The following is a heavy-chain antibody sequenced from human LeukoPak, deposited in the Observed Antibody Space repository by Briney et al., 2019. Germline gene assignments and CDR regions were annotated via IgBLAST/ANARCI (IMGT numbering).Heavy chain of an antibody. CDR2: ISAYNGNT. V-gene: IGHV1-18*01. CDR1: GYTFTSYG. D-gene: IGHD6-19*01. CDR3: VREGFGSGRSSSPYYYYYMDV. J-gene: IGHJ6*03. Sequence: ASVKVSCKASGYTFTSYGISWVRQAPGQGLEWMGLISAYNGNTNYAQKLQGRVTMTTDTSTSTAYMELRSLRSDDTAVYYCVREGFGSGRSSSPYYYYYMDVWGKGTTVTISS.